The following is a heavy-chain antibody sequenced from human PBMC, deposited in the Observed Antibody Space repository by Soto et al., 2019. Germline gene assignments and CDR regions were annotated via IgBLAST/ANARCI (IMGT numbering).Heavy chain of an antibody. CDR1: GGTFSSYA. CDR2: IIPIFGTA. V-gene: IGHV1-69*12. D-gene: IGHD4-17*01. J-gene: IGHJ6*02. Sequence: QVQLVQSGAEVKKPGSSVKVSCKASGGTFSSYAISWVRQAPGQGLEWMGGIIPIFGTANYAQKFQGRVTITADESTSTAYMELSSLRSEDTAVYYCASTAVTTPYYYSYGMDVWGQGTTVTVSS. CDR3: ASTAVTTPYYYSYGMDV.